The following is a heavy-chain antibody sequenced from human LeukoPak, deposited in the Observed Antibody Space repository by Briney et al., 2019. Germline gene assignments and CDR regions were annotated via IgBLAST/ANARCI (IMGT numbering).Heavy chain of an antibody. CDR1: GFTFSSYA. CDR3: AREDYGDYFDY. D-gene: IGHD4-17*01. V-gene: IGHV3-23*01. CDR2: ISGSGGST. Sequence: PGGSLRLSCAASGFTFSSYAMNWVRQAPGKGLEWVSTISGSGGSTYYADSVKGRFTISRDNSKNTLYLQMNSLRAEDAAVYYCAREDYGDYFDYWGQGTLVTVSS. J-gene: IGHJ4*02.